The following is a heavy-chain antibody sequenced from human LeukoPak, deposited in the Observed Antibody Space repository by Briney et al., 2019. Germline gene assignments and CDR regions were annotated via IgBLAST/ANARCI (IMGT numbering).Heavy chain of an antibody. CDR1: GYTFTSNG. CDR3: PKNAHTNYGRGGSSYRRVGPYFDY. D-gene: IGHD2-15*01. V-gene: IGHV1-18*01. J-gene: IGHJ4*02. CDR2: ISTHDDDT. Sequence: ASVKVSCKASGYTFTSNGISWVRQAPGQGLEWLGWISTHDDDTRYAQKIQGRVTMTTDTSTSTAYMELSSLRSDDTAVYYCPKNAHTNYGRGGSSYRRVGPYFDYWGQGTPGTVSS.